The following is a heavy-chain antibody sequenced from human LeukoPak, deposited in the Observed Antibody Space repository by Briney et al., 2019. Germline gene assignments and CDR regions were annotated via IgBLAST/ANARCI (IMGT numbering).Heavy chain of an antibody. CDR3: AVDTAMVLGIDY. Sequence: PGGSLRLSCAASGFTFSSYGMHWVRQAPGKGLEWVAVIWYDGSNKYYADSVRGRFTISRDNSKNTLYLQMNSLRAEDTAVYYCAVDTAMVLGIDYWGQGTLVTVSS. CDR1: GFTFSSYG. V-gene: IGHV3-33*01. J-gene: IGHJ4*02. D-gene: IGHD5-18*01. CDR2: IWYDGSNK.